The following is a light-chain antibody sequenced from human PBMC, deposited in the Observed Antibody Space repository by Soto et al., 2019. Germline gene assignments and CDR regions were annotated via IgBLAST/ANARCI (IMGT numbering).Light chain of an antibody. Sequence: QPVLTQSPSASASLGASVKLTCTLSSGHSSYAIAWHQQQPEKGPRYLMKLSSAGSHSKGDGIPDRFSGSSSGAERYLTISSLQSEDEADYYCQTWDTGARVVFGGGTKLTVL. CDR1: SGHSSYA. V-gene: IGLV4-69*01. CDR2: LSSAGSH. J-gene: IGLJ2*01. CDR3: QTWDTGARVV.